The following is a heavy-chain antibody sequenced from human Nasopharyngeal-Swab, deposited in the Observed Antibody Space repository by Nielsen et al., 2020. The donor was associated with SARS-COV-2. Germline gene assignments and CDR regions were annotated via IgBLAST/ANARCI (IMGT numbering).Heavy chain of an antibody. CDR2: IYSGGST. CDR3: ARETPTVTGSGFDY. V-gene: IGHV3-66*01. D-gene: IGHD4-17*01. CDR1: GFTFSDYY. Sequence: GESLKISCAASGFTFSDYYMSWIRQAPGKGLEWVSVIYSGGSTYYADSVKGRFTISRDNSKNTLYLQMNSLRAEDTAVYYCARETPTVTGSGFDYWGQGTLVTVSS. J-gene: IGHJ4*02.